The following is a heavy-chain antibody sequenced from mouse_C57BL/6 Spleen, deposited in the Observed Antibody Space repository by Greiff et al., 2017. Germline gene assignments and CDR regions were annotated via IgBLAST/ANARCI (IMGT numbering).Heavy chain of an antibody. J-gene: IGHJ2*01. Sequence: VKLQESGAELVRPGASVTLSCKASGYTFTDYEMHWVKQTPVHGLEWIGAIDPETGGTAYNQKFKGKAILTADKSSSTAYMELRSLTSGDSAVYYCTRSTAVVGLGYWGQGTTLTVSS. V-gene: IGHV1-15*01. D-gene: IGHD1-1*01. CDR3: TRSTAVVGLGY. CDR1: GYTFTDYE. CDR2: IDPETGGT.